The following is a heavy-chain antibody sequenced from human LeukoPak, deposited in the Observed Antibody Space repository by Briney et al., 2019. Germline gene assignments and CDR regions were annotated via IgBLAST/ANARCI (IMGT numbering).Heavy chain of an antibody. Sequence: SETVSLTCTVSGGSVSSSSYYWAWIRQPPGKGLEWIGSVYYDGGTSYSPSLKSRVTVPVDTSRNQFSLKLSSVTAADTAVYYCARRIAARYFDYWGQGTLVTVSS. D-gene: IGHD6-6*01. V-gene: IGHV4-39*01. J-gene: IGHJ4*02. CDR3: ARRIAARYFDY. CDR1: GGSVSSSSYY. CDR2: VYYDGGT.